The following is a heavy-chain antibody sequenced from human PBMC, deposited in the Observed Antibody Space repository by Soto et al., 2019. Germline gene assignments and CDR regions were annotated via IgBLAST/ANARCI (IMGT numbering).Heavy chain of an antibody. CDR2: IHHSGTT. CDR1: GGSISSGGYF. CDR3: VRANWNRFDH. J-gene: IGHJ5*02. D-gene: IGHD1-1*01. Sequence: QLQLQESGAGLVKPSETLSLTCAVSGGSISSGGYFWTWVRQSPGKGLEWIGNIHHSGTTSYNPSLKSRVTLSIETSKERFSLNMTSVTAADTAVYYCVRANWNRFDHWGQGTLVTVSA. V-gene: IGHV4-30-2*06.